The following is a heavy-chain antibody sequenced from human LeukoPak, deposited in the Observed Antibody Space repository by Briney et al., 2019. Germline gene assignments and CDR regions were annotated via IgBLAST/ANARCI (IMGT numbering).Heavy chain of an antibody. CDR3: AKGRGYELPLDN. CDR2: ISWNSGSI. V-gene: IGHV3-9*02. D-gene: IGHD2-2*01. Sequence: GGSLRLSCAGSGFTSDDCAMHWVRQAPGKGLEWVSGISWNSGSIGYADSVKGRFTISRDNAKNSLYLQTNSLRAEDTALYYCAKGRGYELPLDNWGQGTLVTVSS. J-gene: IGHJ4*02. CDR1: GFTSDDCA.